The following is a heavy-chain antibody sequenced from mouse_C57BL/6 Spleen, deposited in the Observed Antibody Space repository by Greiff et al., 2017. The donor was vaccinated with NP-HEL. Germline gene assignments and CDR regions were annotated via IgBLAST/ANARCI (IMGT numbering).Heavy chain of an antibody. CDR2: IDPNSGGT. Sequence: QVQLKQPGAELVKPGASVKLSCKASGYTFTSYWMHWVKQRPGRGLEWIGRIDPNSGGTKYNEKFKSKATLTVDKPSSTAYMQLSSLTSEDSAVYYCARGIYYDSAWFAYWGQGTLVTVSA. J-gene: IGHJ3*01. CDR3: ARGIYYDSAWFAY. D-gene: IGHD2-4*01. V-gene: IGHV1-72*01. CDR1: GYTFTSYW.